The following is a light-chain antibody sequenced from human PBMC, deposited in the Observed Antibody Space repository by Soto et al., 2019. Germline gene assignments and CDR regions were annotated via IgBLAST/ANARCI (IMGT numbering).Light chain of an antibody. CDR2: LGS. CDR1: QSLLHTNGYSY. J-gene: IGKJ1*01. V-gene: IGKV2-28*01. Sequence: IVMTQSPLSLPVTPGEPASISCRSSQSLLHTNGYSYLDWYLQKQGQSPQLLIYLGSNRASGVPDRFSGSGSGTDFTLKSSRVEAEDVGVYYCMQAPQAWTFGQGTKVEIK. CDR3: MQAPQAWT.